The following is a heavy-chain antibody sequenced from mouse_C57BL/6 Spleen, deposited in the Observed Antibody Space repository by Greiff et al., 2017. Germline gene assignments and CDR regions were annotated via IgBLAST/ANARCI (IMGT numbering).Heavy chain of an antibody. CDR3: SRSYDGYSAWFAY. CDR1: GYAFSSYW. CDR2: IYPGDGDT. Sequence: QVQLQQSGAELVKPGASVKISCKASGYAFSSYWMNWVKQRPGTGLEWIGQIYPGDGDTNDNGKFKGKATLTADKSSSTAYMQLSSLTSADSAVYVCSRSYDGYSAWFAYWGQGTLVTVSA. V-gene: IGHV1-80*01. J-gene: IGHJ3*01. D-gene: IGHD2-3*01.